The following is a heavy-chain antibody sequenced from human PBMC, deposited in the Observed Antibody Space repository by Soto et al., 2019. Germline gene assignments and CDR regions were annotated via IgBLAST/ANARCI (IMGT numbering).Heavy chain of an antibody. D-gene: IGHD2-15*01. CDR2: ISSSGSTI. J-gene: IGHJ4*02. CDR1: GFTFSSYE. V-gene: IGHV3-48*03. CDR3: ARDESGVVVAAMDY. Sequence: EVQLVESGGGLVQPGGSLRLSCAASGFTFSSYEMNWVRQAPGKVLEWVSYISSSGSTIYYADSVKGRFTISRNNAKNSLYRQMSSLRAEDTAVYYCARDESGVVVAAMDYWGQGTLVTVSS.